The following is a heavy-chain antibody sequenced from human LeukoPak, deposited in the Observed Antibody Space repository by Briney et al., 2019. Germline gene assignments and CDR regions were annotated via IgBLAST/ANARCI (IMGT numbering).Heavy chain of an antibody. CDR2: IRYDGSNK. V-gene: IGHV3-30*02. J-gene: IGHJ5*02. CDR1: GFTFSSYG. Sequence: GGSLRLSCAASGFTFSSYGMHWVRQAPGKGLEWVAFIRYDGSNKYYADSVKGRFTISRDNSKNTLYLQMNSLRAEDTAVYYCARGPNYYDSGGYSPWGQGTLVTVSS. D-gene: IGHD3-22*01. CDR3: ARGPNYYDSGGYSP.